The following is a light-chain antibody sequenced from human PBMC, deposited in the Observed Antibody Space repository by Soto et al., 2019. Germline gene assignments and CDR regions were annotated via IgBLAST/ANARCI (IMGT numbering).Light chain of an antibody. J-gene: IGLJ2*01. V-gene: IGLV3-10*01. CDR3: YSTDSSGNVVV. CDR2: EDN. Sequence: SYELTQPPSVSLSPGQTARITCSGDALPKKYAFWYQQKSGQAPVLVIYEDNKRPSGIPERFSGSSSGTMATLTISGAQAEDEADYYCYSTDSSGNVVVFGGGTKVTVL. CDR1: ALPKKY.